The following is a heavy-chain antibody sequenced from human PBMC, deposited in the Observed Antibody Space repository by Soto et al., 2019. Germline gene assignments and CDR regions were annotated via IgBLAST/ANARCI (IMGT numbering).Heavy chain of an antibody. D-gene: IGHD2-2*01. Sequence: GGSLRLSCAASGFTFSSYGMHWVRQAPGKGLEWVAVIWYDGSNKYYADSLKGRFTISRDNSKNTLYLQMNSLRAEDTAVYYCAREGVPAKLKYYYMDVWGKGTTVTVSS. CDR2: IWYDGSNK. V-gene: IGHV3-33*01. CDR1: GFTFSSYG. J-gene: IGHJ6*03. CDR3: AREGVPAKLKYYYMDV.